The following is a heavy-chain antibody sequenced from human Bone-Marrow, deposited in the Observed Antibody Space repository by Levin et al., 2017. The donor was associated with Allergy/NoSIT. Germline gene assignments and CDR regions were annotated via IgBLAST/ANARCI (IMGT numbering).Heavy chain of an antibody. CDR3: AHSFCTNAVCYSFDY. CDR1: GFSLSTSGVG. D-gene: IGHD2-8*01. V-gene: IGHV2-5*02. J-gene: IGHJ4*02. Sequence: GSGPTLVKPTQTLTLTCTFSGFSLSTSGVGVGWIRQPPGKALEWLALIYWDDDKRYSPSLKSRLSITRDTSKNQVVLTVTNMDPMDTATYYCAHSFCTNAVCYSFDYWGQGTLVTVSS. CDR2: IYWDDDK.